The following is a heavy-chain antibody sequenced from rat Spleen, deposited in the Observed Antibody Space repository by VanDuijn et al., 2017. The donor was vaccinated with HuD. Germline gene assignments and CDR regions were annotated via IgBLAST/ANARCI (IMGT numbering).Heavy chain of an antibody. V-gene: IGHV5-25*01. CDR3: ARPTYYGYLDY. D-gene: IGHD1-9*01. CDR2: ITTGGAIT. CDR1: GFIFSNYY. Sequence: EVQLVESGGGLVQPGRSMSLSCAASGFIFSNYYMVWVRQAPTKGLEWVASITTGGAITSYRDSVKGRFTISRDTAKSTLSLQMNSLQTEDTAKYFCARPTYYGYLDYWGQGVMVTVSS. J-gene: IGHJ2*01.